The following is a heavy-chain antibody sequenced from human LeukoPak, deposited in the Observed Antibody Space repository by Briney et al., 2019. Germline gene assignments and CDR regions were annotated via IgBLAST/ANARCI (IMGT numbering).Heavy chain of an antibody. CDR1: GFTFSSYS. Sequence: KAGGSLRLSFAASGFTFSSYSMNWVRQAPGKGLEWVSFISTSSRYIYYADSVKGRFTVSRDNARKSLYLQMNSLRAEDTAVYYCARYASSSWYRTSWFDPWGQGTLVTVSS. CDR2: ISTSSRYI. V-gene: IGHV3-21*01. D-gene: IGHD6-13*01. CDR3: ARYASSSWYRTSWFDP. J-gene: IGHJ5*02.